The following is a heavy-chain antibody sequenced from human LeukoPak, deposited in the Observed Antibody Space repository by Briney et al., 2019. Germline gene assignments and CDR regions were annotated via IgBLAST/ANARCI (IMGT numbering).Heavy chain of an antibody. J-gene: IGHJ6*03. Sequence: SETLSLTCTVSGDSIRSYCWTWIRQPPGKELEWIGYIYYSGDTNYNPSLKSRVTISIDTSKNQFSLKLSSVTAADTAVYHCARVKLNEFFGKNPAYYYADVWGKGTTVTVSS. CDR2: IYYSGDT. CDR1: GDSIRSYC. V-gene: IGHV4-59*01. CDR3: ARVKLNEFFGKNPAYYYADV. D-gene: IGHD3-3*01.